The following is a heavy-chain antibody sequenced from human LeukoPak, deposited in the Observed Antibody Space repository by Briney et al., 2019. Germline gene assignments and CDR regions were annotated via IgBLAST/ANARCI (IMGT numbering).Heavy chain of an antibody. V-gene: IGHV3-7*01. Sequence: PGGSLRLPCAASGFTFSESWMTWVRQVPGQGLEWVAHINHEGGAIQYVDSVKGRFTISRDNAKGSVFLQMNSLRAEDTAIYHCATYINWVAGDVWGQGTTVIVSS. CDR1: GFTFSESW. D-gene: IGHD1-1*01. CDR3: ATYINWVAGDV. CDR2: INHEGGAI. J-gene: IGHJ6*02.